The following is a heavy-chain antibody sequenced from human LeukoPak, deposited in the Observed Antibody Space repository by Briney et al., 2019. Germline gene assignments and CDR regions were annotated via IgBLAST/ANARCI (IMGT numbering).Heavy chain of an antibody. CDR1: GYSFSDYY. CDR2: INPSGGST. Sequence: ASVKVSCKASGYSFSDYYMHWVRQAPGQGLEWMGIINPSGGSTSYAQKFQGRVTMTRDTSTSTVYMELRSLRSEDTAVYYCARDVVRRPAWGLDIWGQGTMVTVSS. V-gene: IGHV1-46*01. J-gene: IGHJ3*02. D-gene: IGHD7-27*01. CDR3: ARDVVRRPAWGLDI.